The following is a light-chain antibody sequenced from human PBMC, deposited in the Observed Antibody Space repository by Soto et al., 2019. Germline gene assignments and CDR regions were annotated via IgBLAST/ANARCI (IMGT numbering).Light chain of an antibody. Sequence: DIQMTQSPASLSASVGDRVTITCRASQGISNYLAWYQQKPGKVPKLLIYAASTLQSGVPSRFSGSGSGTDFTLTITSLQPEDVATYYCQKYRSVITFGQGTRLEIK. V-gene: IGKV1-27*01. CDR1: QGISNY. CDR3: QKYRSVIT. J-gene: IGKJ5*01. CDR2: AAS.